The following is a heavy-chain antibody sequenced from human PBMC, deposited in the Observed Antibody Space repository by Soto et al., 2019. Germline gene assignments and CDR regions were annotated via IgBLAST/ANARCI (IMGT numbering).Heavy chain of an antibody. Sequence: QVQLVESGGGLVKPGGSLRLSCAASGFTFSDYYMIWIRQAPGKGLEWVSYISSSGGTKFYADSVKGRFTVSRDNAENSLFLQMNSLRADDTAVYYCARDLMGSVGAAAYWGQGTLVTVSS. CDR1: GFTFSDYY. V-gene: IGHV3-11*01. D-gene: IGHD1-26*01. CDR2: ISSSGGTK. CDR3: ARDLMGSVGAAAY. J-gene: IGHJ4*02.